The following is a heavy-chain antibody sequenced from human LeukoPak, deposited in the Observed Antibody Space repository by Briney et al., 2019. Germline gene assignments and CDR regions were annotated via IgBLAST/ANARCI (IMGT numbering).Heavy chain of an antibody. CDR1: GGSISSYY. Sequence: SETLSLTCTVSGGSISSYYWSWIRQPPGKGLEWIGYIYYSGSTNYNPSLKSRVTISVDTSKNQFSLKLSSVTAADTAAYYCARGQGTVTTHWGQGTLVTVSS. D-gene: IGHD4-11*01. CDR3: ARGQGTVTTH. J-gene: IGHJ4*02. V-gene: IGHV4-59*08. CDR2: IYYSGST.